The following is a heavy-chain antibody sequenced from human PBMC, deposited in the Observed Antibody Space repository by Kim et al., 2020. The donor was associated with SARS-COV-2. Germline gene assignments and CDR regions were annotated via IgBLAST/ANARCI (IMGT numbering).Heavy chain of an antibody. CDR1: GGSISSYY. J-gene: IGHJ5*02. CDR2: IYTSGST. CDR3: ARGGGSGSYYQTGWFDP. V-gene: IGHV4-4*07. Sequence: SETLSLTCTVSGGSISSYYWSWIRQPAGKGLEWIGRIYTSGSTNYNPSLKSRVTMSVDTSKNQFSLKLSSVTAADTAVYYCARGGGSGSYYQTGWFDPWGQGTLVTVSS. D-gene: IGHD3-10*01.